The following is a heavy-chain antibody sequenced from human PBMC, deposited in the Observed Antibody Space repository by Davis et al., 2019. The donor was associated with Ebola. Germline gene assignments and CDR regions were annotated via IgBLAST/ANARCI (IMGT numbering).Heavy chain of an antibody. CDR2: IDPSDSYT. V-gene: IGHV5-10-1*01. Sequence: GESLKISCKGSGYSFTSYWINWVRQMPGKGLEWMGRIDPSDSYTNYSPSFQGHVTISADKSISTAYLQWSSLKASDTAMYYCARIGDYYYYYGMDVWGQGTTVTVSS. J-gene: IGHJ6*02. CDR3: ARIGDYYYYYGMDV. D-gene: IGHD3-10*01. CDR1: GYSFTSYW.